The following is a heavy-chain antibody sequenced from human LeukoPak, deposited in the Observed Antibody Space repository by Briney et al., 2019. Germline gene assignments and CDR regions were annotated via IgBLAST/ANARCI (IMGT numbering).Heavy chain of an antibody. Sequence: GGSLRLSCAVSGFTFSSYAMSWVRQAPGKGLEWVSAISGSGGSTYYADSVKGPFTISRDNSKNTLYLQMNSLRAEDTAVYYCAGGYYYDSSGYFPYWGQGTLVTVSS. CDR3: AGGYYYDSSGYFPY. J-gene: IGHJ4*02. CDR2: ISGSGGST. V-gene: IGHV3-23*01. D-gene: IGHD3-22*01. CDR1: GFTFSSYA.